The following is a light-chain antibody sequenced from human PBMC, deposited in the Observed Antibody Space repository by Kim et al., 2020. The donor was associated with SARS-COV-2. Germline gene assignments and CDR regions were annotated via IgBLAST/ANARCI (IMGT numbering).Light chain of an antibody. V-gene: IGLV6-57*03. J-gene: IGLJ2*01. CDR1: SGSIDDNY. CDR2: EDD. Sequence: GKTVTISRKRSSGSIDDNYVQWYQQRPGGVPTTVIYEDDQRPSGVSDRFSGSIDNSSNSASLTISGLRTEDEADYYCQSYNRDNVLFGGGTQLTVL. CDR3: QSYNRDNVL.